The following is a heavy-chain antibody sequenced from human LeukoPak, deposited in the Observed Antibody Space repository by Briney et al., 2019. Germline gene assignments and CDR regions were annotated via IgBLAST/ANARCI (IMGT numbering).Heavy chain of an antibody. Sequence: SETLSLTCAVYGGSFSGYYWSWIRQPPGKGLEWIGEINHIGSTNYNPSLKSRVTISVDTSKNQFSLKLSSVTAADTAVYYCARSCHCSSTSLGAAFDIWGQGTMVTVSS. CDR3: ARSCHCSSTSLGAAFDI. CDR1: GGSFSGYY. D-gene: IGHD2-2*01. V-gene: IGHV4-34*01. CDR2: INHIGST. J-gene: IGHJ3*02.